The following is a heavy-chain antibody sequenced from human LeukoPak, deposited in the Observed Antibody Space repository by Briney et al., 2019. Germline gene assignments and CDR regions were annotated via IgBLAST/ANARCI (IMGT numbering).Heavy chain of an antibody. CDR2: ISGSGGST. CDR1: GFTFSSYA. Sequence: GGSLRLSCAASGFTFSSYAISWVRQAPGKGLEWVSAISGSGGSTYYAGSVKGRFTISRDNSKNALYLQMSSLRAEDTAVYFCVRGGGRTEADSWGQGTLVTVSS. J-gene: IGHJ5*02. D-gene: IGHD1-1*01. CDR3: VRGGGRTEADS. V-gene: IGHV3-23*01.